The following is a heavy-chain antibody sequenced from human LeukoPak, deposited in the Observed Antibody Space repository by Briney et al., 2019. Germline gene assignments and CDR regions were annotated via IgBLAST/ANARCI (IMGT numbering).Heavy chain of an antibody. CDR1: GGSISSSSYY. J-gene: IGHJ5*02. CDR3: ARYSYDILTGYPKGWFDP. D-gene: IGHD3-9*01. Sequence: SETLSLTCTVSGGSISSSSYYWGWIRQPPGKGLEWIGSIYYSGSTYYNPSLKSRVTISVDTSKNQLSLKLSSVTAADTAVYYCARYSYDILTGYPKGWFDPWGQGTLVTVSS. CDR2: IYYSGST. V-gene: IGHV4-39*07.